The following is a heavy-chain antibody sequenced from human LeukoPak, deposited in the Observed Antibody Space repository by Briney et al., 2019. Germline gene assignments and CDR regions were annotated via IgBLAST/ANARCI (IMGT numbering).Heavy chain of an antibody. CDR1: GFTFSDHY. CDR2: ISGSSTYT. D-gene: IGHD6-13*01. V-gene: IGHV3-11*05. J-gene: IGHJ5*02. CDR3: ARDSSSWFDP. Sequence: GGSLRLSCVASGFTFSDHYMNWIRQAPGKGLEWVSYISGSSTYTNYADSVKGRFTISRDNAKNSLYLQMNSLRAEDTAVYYCARDSSSWFDPWGQGTLVTVS.